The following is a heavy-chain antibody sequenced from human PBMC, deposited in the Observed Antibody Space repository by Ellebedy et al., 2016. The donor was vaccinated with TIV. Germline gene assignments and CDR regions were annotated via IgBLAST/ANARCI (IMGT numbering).Heavy chain of an antibody. Sequence: GESLKISCAASGFTFTNYAMNWVRQAPGKGLEGVSPISASGGSTYYVDSVKGRFTISRDNSKNTLYLQMNSLRAEDTAVYYCAKAAVGYCSGGSCYFDYWGQGTLVTVSS. CDR1: GFTFTNYA. D-gene: IGHD2-15*01. V-gene: IGHV3-23*01. J-gene: IGHJ4*02. CDR2: ISASGGST. CDR3: AKAAVGYCSGGSCYFDY.